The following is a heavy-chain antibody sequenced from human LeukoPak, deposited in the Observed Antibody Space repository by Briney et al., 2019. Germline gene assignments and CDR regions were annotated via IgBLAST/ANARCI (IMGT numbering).Heavy chain of an antibody. CDR3: ARVTVAARPRGDYYYYYMDV. V-gene: IGHV1-69*01. J-gene: IGHJ6*03. CDR2: IIPIFGTA. Sequence: GSSVKVSCKASGCTFSSYAISWVRQAPGQGLEWMGGIIPIFGTANYAQKFQGRVTITADESTSTAYMELSSLRSEDTAVYYCARVTVAARPRGDYYYYYMDVWGKGTTVTVSS. CDR1: GCTFSSYA. D-gene: IGHD6-6*01.